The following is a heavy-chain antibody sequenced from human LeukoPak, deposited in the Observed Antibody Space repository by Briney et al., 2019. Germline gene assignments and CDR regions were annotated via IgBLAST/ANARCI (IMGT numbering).Heavy chain of an antibody. D-gene: IGHD6-19*01. Sequence: GGSLRLSCAASEFSVGSNYMTWVRQAPGKGLEWVSLIYSGGSTYYADSVKGRFTISRDNSKNTLYLQMNSLRAEDTAVYYCAKRGIAVADYWGQGTLVTVSS. CDR3: AKRGIAVADY. J-gene: IGHJ4*02. CDR2: IYSGGST. V-gene: IGHV3-66*04. CDR1: EFSVGSNY.